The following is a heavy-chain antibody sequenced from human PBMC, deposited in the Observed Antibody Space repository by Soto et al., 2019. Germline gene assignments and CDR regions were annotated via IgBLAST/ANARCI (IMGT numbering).Heavy chain of an antibody. J-gene: IGHJ3*02. CDR2: ISGSGGST. V-gene: IGHV3-23*01. CDR1: GFTFSSYA. CDR3: AYFGTAIVQGPWMVYAKNAFDI. Sequence: GGSLRLSCAASGFTFSSYAMSWVRQAPGKGLKWVSAISGSGGSTYYADYVKGRFTISRDNSKNTLYLQMNSLRAEDSAVYYCAYFGTAIVQGPWMVYAKNAFDIWGQGTMVTVS. D-gene: IGHD2-8*01.